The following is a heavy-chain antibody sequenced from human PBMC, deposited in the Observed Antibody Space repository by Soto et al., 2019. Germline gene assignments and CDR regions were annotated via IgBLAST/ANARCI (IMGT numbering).Heavy chain of an antibody. CDR2: MNPNSGDT. CDR3: ARDRGDAYYYDSSVSYGMDV. CDR1: GYTFTSYD. V-gene: IGHV1-8*01. J-gene: IGHJ6*02. D-gene: IGHD3-22*01. Sequence: ASVKVSCKASGYTFTSYDINWVRQATGQGLEWMGWMNPNSGDTGYAQKFQGRVTMTRNTSISTAYMELSSLRSEDTAVYYCARDRGDAYYYDSSVSYGMDVWGQGTTVTVSS.